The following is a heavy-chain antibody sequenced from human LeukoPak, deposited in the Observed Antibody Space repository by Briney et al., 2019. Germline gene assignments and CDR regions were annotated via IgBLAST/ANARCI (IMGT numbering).Heavy chain of an antibody. J-gene: IGHJ4*02. D-gene: IGHD3-22*01. Sequence: PGGSLRLSCAASGLPFSSFSFNWIRQAPGKGLEWVSSITPTTSYIYDADSVRCPFTITRQNAKNSLYLQMNSQRAEDTAVYYCARLRRTSDSRGYYYYYDYWGQGTLVTVSS. CDR2: ITPTTSYI. V-gene: IGHV3-21*01. CDR3: ARLRRTSDSRGYYYYYDY. CDR1: GLPFSSFS.